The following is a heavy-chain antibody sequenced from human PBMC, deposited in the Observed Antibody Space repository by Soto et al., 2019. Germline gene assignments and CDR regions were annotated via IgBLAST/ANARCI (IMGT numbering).Heavy chain of an antibody. D-gene: IGHD4-17*01. CDR1: GYTFTGYY. Sequence: GASVKVSCKASGYTFTGYYMHWVRQAPGQGLEWMGWINPNSGGTNYAQKFQGWVTMTRDTSISTAYMELSRLRSDDTAVYYCARAVGYDYGDNNGFDPWGQGTLVTVSS. CDR2: INPNSGGT. V-gene: IGHV1-2*04. J-gene: IGHJ5*02. CDR3: ARAVGYDYGDNNGFDP.